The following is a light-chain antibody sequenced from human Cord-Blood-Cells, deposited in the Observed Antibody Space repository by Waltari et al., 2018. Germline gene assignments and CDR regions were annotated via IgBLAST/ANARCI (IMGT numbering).Light chain of an antibody. CDR2: GAS. Sequence: VLTHSPRPLSLSHGQRATLSCRASQSVSSSYLAWYQQKPGQAPRLLIYGASSRATGIPDRFSGSGSGTDFTLTISRLEPEDFAVYYCQQYGSSRTFGQGTKVEIK. CDR3: QQYGSSRT. J-gene: IGKJ1*01. CDR1: QSVSSSY. V-gene: IGKV3-20*01.